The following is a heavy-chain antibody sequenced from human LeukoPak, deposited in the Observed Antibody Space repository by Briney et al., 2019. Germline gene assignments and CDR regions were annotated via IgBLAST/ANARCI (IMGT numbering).Heavy chain of an antibody. CDR2: IRYDGSSK. CDR1: GFTFSSYG. V-gene: IGHV3-30*02. J-gene: IGHJ4*02. D-gene: IGHD3-10*01. CDR3: AEGTWVVRGVSLDY. Sequence: GGSLRLSCAASGFTFSSYGMHWVRQSPGKGLKWVAFIRYDGSSKYYADSVKGRFTISRDNSKNTLYLQMNSLRAEGTAVYYCAEGTWVVRGVSLDYWGQGTLVTVSS.